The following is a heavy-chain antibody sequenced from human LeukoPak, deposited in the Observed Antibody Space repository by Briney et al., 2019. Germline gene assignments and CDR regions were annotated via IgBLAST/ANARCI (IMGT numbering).Heavy chain of an antibody. V-gene: IGHV1-69*13. CDR3: ASRDRGYSYGLLFDY. D-gene: IGHD5-18*01. CDR1: GGTXSSYA. J-gene: IGHJ4*02. CDR2: IIPIFGTA. Sequence: ASVKVSCKASGGTXSSYAISWVRQAPGQGLEWMGGIIPIFGTANYAQKFQGRVTITADESTSTAYMELSSLRSEDTAVYYCASRDRGYSYGLLFDYWGQGTLVTVSS.